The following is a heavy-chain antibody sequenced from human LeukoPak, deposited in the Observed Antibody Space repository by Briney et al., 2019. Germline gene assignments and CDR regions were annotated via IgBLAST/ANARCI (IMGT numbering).Heavy chain of an antibody. CDR1: GFTFSSYA. CDR3: ARVAWVTATYFDY. Sequence: PGRSLRLSCAASGFTFSSYAMHWVRQAPGKGLEWVAVISYDGSNKYYADSVKGRFTISRDNPKNTLYLQMNSLRAEDTAVYYCARVAWVTATYFDYWGQGTLVTVSS. D-gene: IGHD2-21*02. V-gene: IGHV3-30-3*01. J-gene: IGHJ4*02. CDR2: ISYDGSNK.